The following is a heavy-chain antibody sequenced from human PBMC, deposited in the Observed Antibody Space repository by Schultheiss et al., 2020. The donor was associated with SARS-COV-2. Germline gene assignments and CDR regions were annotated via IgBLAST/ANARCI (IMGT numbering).Heavy chain of an antibody. Sequence: GGSLRLSCKASGGTFSSYAISWVRQAPGQGLEWMGGIIPIFGTANYAQKFQGRVTITADESTSTAYMELSSLRSEDTAVYYCARGDSKVPALWGRWDYYYGMDVWGQGTTVTVSS. V-gene: IGHV1-69*01. CDR1: GGTFSSYA. CDR2: IIPIFGTA. CDR3: ARGDSKVPALWGRWDYYYGMDV. D-gene: IGHD3-16*01. J-gene: IGHJ6*02.